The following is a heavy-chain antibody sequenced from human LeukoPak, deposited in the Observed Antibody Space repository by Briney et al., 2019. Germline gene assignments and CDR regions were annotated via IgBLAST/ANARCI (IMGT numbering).Heavy chain of an antibody. CDR1: GFTFSDYY. CDR3: ARDSAYSSSPGAFDI. V-gene: IGHV3-11*01. Sequence: GGSLRLSCAASGFTFSDYYMSWIRRAPGKGLEWVSYISSSGSTIYYADSVKGRFTISRDNAKNSLYLQMNSLRAEDTAVYYCARDSAYSSSPGAFDIWGQGTMVTVSS. D-gene: IGHD6-6*01. J-gene: IGHJ3*02. CDR2: ISSSGSTI.